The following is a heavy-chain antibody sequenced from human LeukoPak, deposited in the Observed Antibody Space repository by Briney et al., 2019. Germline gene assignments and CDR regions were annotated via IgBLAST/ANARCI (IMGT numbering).Heavy chain of an antibody. J-gene: IGHJ6*02. D-gene: IGHD2-15*01. CDR2: ANSDGSST. Sequence: GGSLRLSCAASGFTFSSFWMDWVRQAPGKGLVWVSRANSDGSSTRYADSVKGRFTISRDNAKNTLYLQLNSLRVEDTAVYYCARDRGHKVVAATLSYYYGMDVWGQGTTVTVSS. V-gene: IGHV3-74*01. CDR1: GFTFSSFW. CDR3: ARDRGHKVVAATLSYYYGMDV.